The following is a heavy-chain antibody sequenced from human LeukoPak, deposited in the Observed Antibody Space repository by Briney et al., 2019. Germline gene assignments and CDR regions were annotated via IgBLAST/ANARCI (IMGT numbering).Heavy chain of an antibody. J-gene: IGHJ4*02. Sequence: PSETLSLTCAVYGGSFSGYYWSWIRQPPGKGLEWIGEINHSGSTNYNPSLKSRVTISVDTSKNQFSLKLSSVTAAVTAVYYCARGGEQLVALWGQGTLVTVSS. CDR2: INHSGST. CDR1: GGSFSGYY. CDR3: ARGGEQLVAL. V-gene: IGHV4-34*01. D-gene: IGHD6-6*01.